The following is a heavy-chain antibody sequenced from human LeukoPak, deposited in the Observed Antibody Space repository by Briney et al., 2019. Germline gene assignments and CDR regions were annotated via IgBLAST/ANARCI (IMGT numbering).Heavy chain of an antibody. Sequence: GGSLRLSCAASGFTFSSYAMSWVRQAPGKGLVWVSRTNSDGSSTSYADSVKGRFTISRDNAKNTLYLQMNSLRAEDTAVYYCARALTSRPWFDPWGQGTLVTVSS. CDR2: TNSDGSST. J-gene: IGHJ5*02. CDR3: ARALTSRPWFDP. CDR1: GFTFSSYA. V-gene: IGHV3-74*01.